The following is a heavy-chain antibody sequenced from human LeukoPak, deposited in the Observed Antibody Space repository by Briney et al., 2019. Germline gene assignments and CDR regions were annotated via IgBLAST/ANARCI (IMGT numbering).Heavy chain of an antibody. J-gene: IGHJ4*02. CDR1: GYRFTGSY. V-gene: IGHV1-2*02. CDR3: ARDPVVPAAMPFDL. CDR2: INPNTGGT. D-gene: IGHD2-2*01. Sequence: ASVKVSCKASGYRFTGSYMNWVRQAPGQGLEWMGWINPNTGGTNYGPKFQGRVTMTRDTSISTAYMELSSLGSDDTAVYYCARDPVVPAAMPFDLWGQGTLVTVSS.